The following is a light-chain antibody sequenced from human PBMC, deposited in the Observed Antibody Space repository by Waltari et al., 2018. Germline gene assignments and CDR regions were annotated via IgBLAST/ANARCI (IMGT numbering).Light chain of an antibody. J-gene: IGLJ2*01. Sequence: QSALTQPRSVSGSPGQPVTISCPGTNRYVGAYEYFPWYQQPPGKAPKLMIYDVSKRPSGVPDRFSGSKSGSTASLTISGLQAEDEADYYCCSYAGSYTLVFGGGTKLTVL. CDR1: NRYVGAYEY. CDR2: DVS. CDR3: CSYAGSYTLV. V-gene: IGLV2-11*01.